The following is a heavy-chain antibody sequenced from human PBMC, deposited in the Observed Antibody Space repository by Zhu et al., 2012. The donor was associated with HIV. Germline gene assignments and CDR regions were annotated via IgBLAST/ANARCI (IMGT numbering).Heavy chain of an antibody. V-gene: IGHV4-59*11. CDR1: GGSISSHY. CDR3: ARSPAAGTRHFDY. D-gene: IGHD6-13*01. J-gene: IGHJ4*02. CDR2: IYYSGST. Sequence: QVQLQESGPGLVKPSETLSLTCTVSGGSISSHYWSWIRQPPGKGLEWIGYIYYSGSTNYNPSLKSRVTISVDTSKNQFSLKLSSVTAADTAVYYCARSPAAGTRHFDYWGQGTLVTVSS.